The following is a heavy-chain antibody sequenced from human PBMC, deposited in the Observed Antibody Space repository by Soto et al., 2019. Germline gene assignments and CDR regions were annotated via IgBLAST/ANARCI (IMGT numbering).Heavy chain of an antibody. V-gene: IGHV2-5*02. Sequence: QITLKESGPTLVKPTQTLTLTCTFSGFSLSTSGVGVGWIRQPPGKALEWLALIYWDDDKRYSPSLKSRLTITKDTSKNQLVLTMTHMDPVDTATYYCAHSLSSSGWYDPEYFQRWGQGTLVTVSS. D-gene: IGHD6-19*01. CDR3: AHSLSSSGWYDPEYFQR. CDR2: IYWDDDK. J-gene: IGHJ1*01. CDR1: GFSLSTSGVG.